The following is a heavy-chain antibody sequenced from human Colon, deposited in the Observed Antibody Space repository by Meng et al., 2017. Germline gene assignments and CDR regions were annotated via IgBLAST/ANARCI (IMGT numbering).Heavy chain of an antibody. CDR1: GGSISCDY. CDR2: ISYTGST. J-gene: IGHJ4*02. V-gene: IGHV4-59*01. D-gene: IGHD3-10*01. CDR3: AKYDRPPYGFDY. Sequence: QAAGQVMVNASKAFSRSCTVTGGSISCDYWSWSRQSPRGGLEWIAYISYTGSTNYNHSFKSRVTISVDTSKNQFSMNLASVTAADMAVYYCAKYDRPPYGFDYWGQGTLVTVSS.